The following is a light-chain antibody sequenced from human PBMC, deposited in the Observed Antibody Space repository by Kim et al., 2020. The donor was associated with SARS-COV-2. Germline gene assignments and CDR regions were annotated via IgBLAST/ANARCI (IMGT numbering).Light chain of an antibody. Sequence: LSPGETAPPSCRASQCVTRYLSCSQQIPGQAPRLLIYDAYNRATDIPARFSGSGSGTDFTLTIGSLEPEDFAVYYCQQRGNWPLTFGGGTKVDIK. CDR2: DAY. CDR1: QCVTRY. J-gene: IGKJ4*01. CDR3: QQRGNWPLT. V-gene: IGKV3-11*01.